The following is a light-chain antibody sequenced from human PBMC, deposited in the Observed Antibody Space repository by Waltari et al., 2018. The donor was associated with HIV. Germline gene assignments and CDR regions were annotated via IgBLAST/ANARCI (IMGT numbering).Light chain of an antibody. V-gene: IGLV1-44*01. Sequence: QSVLTQPPSASGTPGQRVTISCSGSSSNIGSNTVKWYQQLPGTAPKLLIYNNNQRPSGVPDRFSGSKSGTSASLAISGLQSEDEADYYCAAWDDSLNGRVFGGGTKLTVL. CDR2: NNN. J-gene: IGLJ3*02. CDR1: SSNIGSNT. CDR3: AAWDDSLNGRV.